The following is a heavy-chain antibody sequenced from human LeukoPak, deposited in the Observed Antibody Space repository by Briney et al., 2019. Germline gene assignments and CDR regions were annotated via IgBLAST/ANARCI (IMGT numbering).Heavy chain of an antibody. D-gene: IGHD6-6*01. J-gene: IGHJ4*02. CDR2: ISSSSSTI. CDR3: ARDKRTGYSSSSGFDY. CDR1: EFTFSSYS. Sequence: GGSLRLSCAASEFTFSSYSMNWVRQAPGKGLEWVSYISSSSSTIYYTDSVKGRFTISRDNAKNSLYLQMNSLRAEDTAVYYCARDKRTGYSSSSGFDYWGQGTLVTVSS. V-gene: IGHV3-48*01.